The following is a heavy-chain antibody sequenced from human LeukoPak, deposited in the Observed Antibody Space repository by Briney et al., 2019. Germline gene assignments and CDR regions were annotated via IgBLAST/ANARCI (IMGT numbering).Heavy chain of an antibody. Sequence: GGSLRLSCVASGFSFTSYWMSWVRQAPGKSLESVANINQDGGTKNYVDSVKGRFTISRDNAENSLYLQMSSLRAEDTALYYCARDPGWSSFDIWGQGIMVTVSS. D-gene: IGHD2-15*01. CDR1: GFSFTSYW. CDR3: ARDPGWSSFDI. V-gene: IGHV3-7*01. CDR2: INQDGGTK. J-gene: IGHJ3*02.